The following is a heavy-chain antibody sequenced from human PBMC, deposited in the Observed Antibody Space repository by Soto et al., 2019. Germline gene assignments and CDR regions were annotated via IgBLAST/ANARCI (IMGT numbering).Heavy chain of an antibody. V-gene: IGHV4-39*01. Sequence: PSETLSLTCTVSGGSISSSSYYWGWIRQPPGKGLEWIGSIYYSGSTYYNPSLKSRVTISVDTSKNQFSLKLSSVTAADTAVYYCASYSSPMTDFDYWGQGTLVTVSS. CDR3: ASYSSPMTDFDY. CDR1: GGSISSSSYY. D-gene: IGHD2-15*01. J-gene: IGHJ4*02. CDR2: IYYSGST.